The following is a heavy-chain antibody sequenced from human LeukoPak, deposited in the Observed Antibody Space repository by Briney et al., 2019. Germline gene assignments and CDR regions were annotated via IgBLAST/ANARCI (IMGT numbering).Heavy chain of an antibody. D-gene: IGHD3-10*01. CDR1: GFTFSSYW. Sequence: PGGSLRLSCAASGFTFSSYWMHWVRQAPGKGLVWVSRINSDGSSTSSADSVKGRFTISRDNAKNTLYLQMNSLRAEDTAVYYCARVTGSGSYYNPFDYWGQGTLVTVSS. J-gene: IGHJ4*02. V-gene: IGHV3-74*01. CDR3: ARVTGSGSYYNPFDY. CDR2: INSDGSST.